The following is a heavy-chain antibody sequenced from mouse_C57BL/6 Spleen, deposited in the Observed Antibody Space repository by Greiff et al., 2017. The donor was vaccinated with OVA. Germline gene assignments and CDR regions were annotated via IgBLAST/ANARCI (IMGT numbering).Heavy chain of an antibody. J-gene: IGHJ3*01. CDR2: IHPNSGST. Sequence: QVQLQQPGAELVKPGASVKLSCKASGYTFTSYWMHWVKQRPGQGLEWIGMIHPNSGSTNYNEKFKSKATLTVDKSSSIAYMQLSSLTSEDSAVYYCASGRLLLFAYWGQGTLVTVSA. CDR1: GYTFTSYW. D-gene: IGHD2-13*01. V-gene: IGHV1-64*01. CDR3: ASGRLLLFAY.